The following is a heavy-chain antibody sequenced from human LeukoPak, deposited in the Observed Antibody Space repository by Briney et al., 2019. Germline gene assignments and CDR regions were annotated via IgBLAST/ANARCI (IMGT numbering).Heavy chain of an antibody. Sequence: ASVKVSCKASGDTFSSYAISWVRQAPGQGLEWMGGIIPIFGTANYAQKFQGRVTIAADESTSTAYMELSSLRSEDTAVYYCARNYDILTGPFDYWGQGTLVTVSS. CDR2: IIPIFGTA. CDR1: GDTFSSYA. D-gene: IGHD3-9*01. J-gene: IGHJ4*02. CDR3: ARNYDILTGPFDY. V-gene: IGHV1-69*13.